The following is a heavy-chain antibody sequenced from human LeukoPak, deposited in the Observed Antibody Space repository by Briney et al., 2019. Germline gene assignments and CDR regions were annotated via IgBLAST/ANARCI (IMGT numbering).Heavy chain of an antibody. D-gene: IGHD6-13*01. J-gene: IGHJ4*02. V-gene: IGHV1-2*02. CDR3: ARGRVAAAGSHDY. Sequence: ASVKVSCKASGYTFTGYYMHWVRQAPGQGLEWMGWIKANSGGTNYAQKFQGRVTMTRDTSISTAYMELSSLRSDDTAVYYCARGRVAAAGSHDYWGQGTLVTVSS. CDR2: IKANSGGT. CDR1: GYTFTGYY.